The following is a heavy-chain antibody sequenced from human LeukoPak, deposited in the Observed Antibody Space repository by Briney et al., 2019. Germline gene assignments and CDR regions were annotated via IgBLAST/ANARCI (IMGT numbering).Heavy chain of an antibody. D-gene: IGHD3-3*01. CDR3: ARGVEGYDFWSGYRYYYMDV. V-gene: IGHV1-2*02. J-gene: IGHJ6*03. CDR2: INPNSGGT. Sequence: ASVKVSCKASGYTFTGYYMHWVRQAPGQGLELMGWINPNSGGTNYAQKFQGRVTMTRDTSISTAYMELSRLRSDDTAVYYCARGVEGYDFWSGYRYYYMDVWGKGTTVTVSS. CDR1: GYTFTGYY.